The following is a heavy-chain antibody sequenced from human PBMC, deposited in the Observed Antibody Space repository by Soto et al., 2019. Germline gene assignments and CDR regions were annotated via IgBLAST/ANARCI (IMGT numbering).Heavy chain of an antibody. Sequence: TLSLTCTVSGGSISSGGYYWSWIRQHPVKGLEWIGYIYYSGSTYYNPSLKSRVTISVDTSKNQFSLKLGSVTAADTAVYYCARDVTRDTAMDSYYYYGMDVWGQGTTVTVSS. CDR1: GGSISSGGYY. D-gene: IGHD5-18*01. J-gene: IGHJ6*02. V-gene: IGHV4-31*03. CDR2: IYYSGST. CDR3: ARDVTRDTAMDSYYYYGMDV.